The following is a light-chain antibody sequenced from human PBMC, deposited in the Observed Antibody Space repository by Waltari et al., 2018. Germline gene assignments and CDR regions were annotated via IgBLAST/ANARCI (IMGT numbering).Light chain of an antibody. CDR3: QQRHNWPLT. CDR2: DAS. J-gene: IGKJ4*01. CDR1: ESVRSY. V-gene: IGKV3-11*01. Sequence: EIVLTQSPATLSLSPGEGATLSCRASESVRSYLAWYQQKPGQAPRLLIYDASNRASGIPARFSGSGSGTDFSLSIGSLEPEDFAVYYCQQRHNWPLTFGGGTKVEIK.